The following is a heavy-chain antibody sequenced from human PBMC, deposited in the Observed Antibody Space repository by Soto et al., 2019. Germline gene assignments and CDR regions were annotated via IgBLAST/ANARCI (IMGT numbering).Heavy chain of an antibody. Sequence: QVQLVQSGAAMKKPGASVKVSCEASGYTFTSYDINWVRQAAGQGLEWMGWINPNTGYTDYAQKFQDRVTMTGNTSITTAYMELSGLRSEDTAVYYCVRGRVMITFGVVIVIDYWGQGSPVTVSS. CDR1: GYTFTSYD. J-gene: IGHJ4*02. CDR2: INPNTGYT. CDR3: VRGRVMITFGVVIVIDY. D-gene: IGHD3-16*02. V-gene: IGHV1-8*01.